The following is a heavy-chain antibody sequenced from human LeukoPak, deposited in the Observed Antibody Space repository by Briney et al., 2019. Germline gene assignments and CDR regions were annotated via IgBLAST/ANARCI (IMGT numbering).Heavy chain of an antibody. Sequence: GGSLRLSCAASGFTFNNFGMSWVRQAPGKGLEWVSAISSSSSYIYYADSVKGRFTISRDNAKNSLYLQMNSLRAEDTAVYYCARDRVLLWFGEMDVWGKGTTVTISS. CDR1: GFTFNNFG. D-gene: IGHD3-10*01. CDR3: ARDRVLLWFGEMDV. J-gene: IGHJ6*04. CDR2: ISSSSSYI. V-gene: IGHV3-21*01.